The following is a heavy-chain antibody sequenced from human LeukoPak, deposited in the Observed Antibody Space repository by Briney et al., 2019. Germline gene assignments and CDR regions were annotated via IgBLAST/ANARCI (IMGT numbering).Heavy chain of an antibody. CDR1: GGSISTSNYY. CDR2: IFYSGST. Sequence: SETLSLTCTVSGGSISTSNYYWGWIRQPPGTGLEWLGNIFYSGSTYYSPSVKSRVTISLDTSRNQFSLKLNSVTAADTAVYYCARNARYNWFDPWGQGTLVSVSS. V-gene: IGHV4-39*07. CDR3: ARNARYNWFDP. J-gene: IGHJ5*02.